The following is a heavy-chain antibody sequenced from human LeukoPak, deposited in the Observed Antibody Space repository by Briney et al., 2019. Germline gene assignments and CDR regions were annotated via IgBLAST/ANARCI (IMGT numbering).Heavy chain of an antibody. J-gene: IGHJ4*02. D-gene: IGHD6-13*01. CDR2: INPNSGGT. Sequence: ASVKVSCKASGYTFTGYYMHWVRQAPGQGLEWMGWINPNSGGTNYAQKFQGRVTMTRDTSISTAYMELSRLRSDDTAVYYCAREHIAAAGTVDYWGQGTLVTVSS. V-gene: IGHV1-2*02. CDR3: AREHIAAAGTVDY. CDR1: GYTFTGYY.